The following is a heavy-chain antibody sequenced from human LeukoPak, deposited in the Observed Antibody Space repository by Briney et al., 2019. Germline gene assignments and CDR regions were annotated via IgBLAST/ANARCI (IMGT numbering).Heavy chain of an antibody. CDR1: GGSISGSNW. CDR3: ARLFRVRTNYYYYYYMDV. J-gene: IGHJ6*03. CDR2: INHSGST. Sequence: PSGTLSLTCAVSGGSISGSNWWSWVRQPPGKGLEWIGEINHSGSTNYNPSLKSRVTISVDTSKNQFSLKLSSVTAADTAVYYCARLFRVRTNYYYYYYMDVWGKGTTVTISS. V-gene: IGHV4-4*02. D-gene: IGHD4-23*01.